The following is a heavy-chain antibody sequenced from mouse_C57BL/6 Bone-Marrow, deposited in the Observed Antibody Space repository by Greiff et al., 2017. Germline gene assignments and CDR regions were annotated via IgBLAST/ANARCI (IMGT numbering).Heavy chain of an antibody. D-gene: IGHD2-4*01. Sequence: VQLKESGPELVKPGASVKISCKASGYSFTDYNMNWVKQSNGKSLEWIGVINPNYGTTTYNQKFKGKATLTVDKSSSTAYMQLNSLTSEDSAVYYCARGYDYEYAMDYWGQGTSVTVSS. CDR3: ARGYDYEYAMDY. CDR1: GYSFTDYN. CDR2: INPNYGTT. V-gene: IGHV1-39*01. J-gene: IGHJ4*01.